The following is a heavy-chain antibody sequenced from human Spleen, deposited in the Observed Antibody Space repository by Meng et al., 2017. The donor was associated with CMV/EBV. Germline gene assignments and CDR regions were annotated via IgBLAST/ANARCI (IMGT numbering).Heavy chain of an antibody. V-gene: IGHV1-18*01. D-gene: IGHD6-13*01. CDR2: ISAYNGNT. CDR1: GYTFTSYG. CDR3: ARPSYSSSCRFDY. Sequence: QVPLGAFGVEVQEPGASVKGSCKASGYTFTSYGSSWVRQAPGQGLEWMGWISAYNGNTNYAQKLQGRVTMTTDTSTSTAYMELRSLRSDDTAVYYCARPSYSSSCRFDYWGQGTLVTVSS. J-gene: IGHJ4*02.